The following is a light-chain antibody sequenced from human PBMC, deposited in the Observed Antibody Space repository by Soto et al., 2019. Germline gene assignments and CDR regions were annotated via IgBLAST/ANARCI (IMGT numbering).Light chain of an antibody. Sequence: EIVMTQSPATPSVSPGERATLSCRASQSVSSNLAWYQQKPGQAPRLLIYGASTRATGIPARFSGSGSWTEFTLTISILQSKDFAVYYCQQYNNWPYTFGQGTKLEIK. J-gene: IGKJ2*01. CDR3: QQYNNWPYT. CDR2: GAS. V-gene: IGKV3-15*01. CDR1: QSVSSN.